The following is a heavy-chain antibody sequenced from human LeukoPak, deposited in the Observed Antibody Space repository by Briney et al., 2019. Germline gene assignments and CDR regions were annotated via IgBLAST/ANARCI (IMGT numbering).Heavy chain of an antibody. CDR3: ARQIGYSGSSSP. J-gene: IGHJ5*02. D-gene: IGHD1-26*01. CDR1: GGSISSSSYY. Sequence: SETLSLTCTVSGGSISSSSYYWGWIRQPPGKGLEWIGTIYYSGSTYYNPSLRSRVTISVDTSKNQFSLKLSSVTAADTAVYYCARQIGYSGSSSPWGQGTLVTASS. V-gene: IGHV4-39*01. CDR2: IYYSGST.